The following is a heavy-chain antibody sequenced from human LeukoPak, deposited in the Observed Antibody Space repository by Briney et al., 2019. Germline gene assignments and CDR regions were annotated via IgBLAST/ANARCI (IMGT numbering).Heavy chain of an antibody. J-gene: IGHJ4*02. CDR2: IRYDGSNK. CDR3: AKDGIRWLQLGGLDY. Sequence: PGGSLRLSCAASGFTSSSYGMHWVRQAPGKGLEWVAFIRYDGSNKYYADSVKGRFTISRDNSKNTLYLQMNSLRAEDTAVYYCAKDGIRWLQLGGLDYWGQGALVTVSS. D-gene: IGHD5-24*01. V-gene: IGHV3-30*02. CDR1: GFTSSSYG.